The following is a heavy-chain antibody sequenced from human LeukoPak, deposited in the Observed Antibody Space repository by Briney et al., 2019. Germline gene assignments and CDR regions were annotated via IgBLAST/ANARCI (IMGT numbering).Heavy chain of an antibody. V-gene: IGHV4-59*01. Sequence: PSETLSLTCTVSGGSISSYYWSWIRQPPGKGLEWIGYIYYSGSTNYNPSLKSRVTISVDTSKNQFSLKLSSVTAADTAVYYCARVDDFLRGYYYMDVWGKGTTVTVSS. J-gene: IGHJ6*03. D-gene: IGHD3-3*01. CDR3: ARVDDFLRGYYYMDV. CDR2: IYYSGST. CDR1: GGSISSYY.